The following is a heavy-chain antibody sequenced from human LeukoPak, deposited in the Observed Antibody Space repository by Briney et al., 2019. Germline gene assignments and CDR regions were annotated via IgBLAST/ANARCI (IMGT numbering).Heavy chain of an antibody. Sequence: GGSLRLSCAASGFTFDDYGMSWVRQAPGKGLEWVSGINWNGGSTGYADSVRGRFTISRDNAKNLLFLQVNSLRVEDTAVYYCARETGWLFDYWGQGTLVTVSS. D-gene: IGHD5-12*01. J-gene: IGHJ4*02. V-gene: IGHV3-20*04. CDR2: INWNGGST. CDR3: ARETGWLFDY. CDR1: GFTFDDYG.